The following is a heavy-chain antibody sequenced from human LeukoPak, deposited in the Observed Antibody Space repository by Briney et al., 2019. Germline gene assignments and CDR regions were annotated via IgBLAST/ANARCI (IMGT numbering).Heavy chain of an antibody. Sequence: PGGSLRLSCAASGFTFNTYSMNWVRQAPGKGLEWVSSISGNGGSTYYAVSVQGRFTISRDNSKNTLYLQMNSLKVEDTAVYYCAKNRWAARIIIDAFDIWGQGTMVTVSS. CDR1: GFTFNTYS. J-gene: IGHJ3*02. D-gene: IGHD6-6*01. CDR3: AKNRWAARIIIDAFDI. CDR2: ISGNGGST. V-gene: IGHV3-23*01.